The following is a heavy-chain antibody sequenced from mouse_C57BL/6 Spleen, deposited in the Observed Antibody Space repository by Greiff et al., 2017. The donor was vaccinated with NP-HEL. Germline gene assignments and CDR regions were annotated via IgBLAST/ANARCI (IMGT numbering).Heavy chain of an antibody. J-gene: IGHJ4*01. CDR1: GFTFTDYY. V-gene: IGHV7-3*01. CDR2: IRNKANGYTT. CDR3: ASSLYYGNYYAMDY. Sequence: EVMLVESGGGLVQPGGSLSLSCAASGFTFTDYYMSWVRQPPGKALEWLGFIRNKANGYTTEYSASVKGRFTISRDNSQSILYLQMNALRAEDSATYYCASSLYYGNYYAMDYWGQGTSVTVSS. D-gene: IGHD2-1*01.